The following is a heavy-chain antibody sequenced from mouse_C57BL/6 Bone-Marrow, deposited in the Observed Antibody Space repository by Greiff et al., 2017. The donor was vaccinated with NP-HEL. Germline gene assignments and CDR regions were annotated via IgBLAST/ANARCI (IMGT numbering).Heavy chain of an antibody. D-gene: IGHD1-1*01. Sequence: QVQLKEPGAELVMPGASVKLSCKASGYTFTSYWMHWVKQRPGQGLEWIGEIDPSDSYTNYNQKFKGKSTLTVDTSSSTAYMQLRSLTSEDSAVYYCARSGSYPDWFAYWGQGTLVTVSA. V-gene: IGHV1-69*01. J-gene: IGHJ3*01. CDR1: GYTFTSYW. CDR3: ARSGSYPDWFAY. CDR2: IDPSDSYT.